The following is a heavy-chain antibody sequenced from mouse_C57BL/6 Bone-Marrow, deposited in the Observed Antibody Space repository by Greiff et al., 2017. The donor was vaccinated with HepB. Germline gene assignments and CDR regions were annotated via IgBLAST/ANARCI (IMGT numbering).Heavy chain of an antibody. CDR2: ISNGGGST. V-gene: IGHV5-12*01. Sequence: EVQGVESGGGLVQPGGSLKLSCAASGFTFSDYYMYWVRQTPEKRLEWVAYISNGGGSTYYPDTVKGRFTISRDNAKKTLYLQMSRLKSEDTAMYYCARRGGNYVDYYAMDYWGQGTSVTVSS. D-gene: IGHD2-1*01. CDR1: GFTFSDYY. J-gene: IGHJ4*01. CDR3: ARRGGNYVDYYAMDY.